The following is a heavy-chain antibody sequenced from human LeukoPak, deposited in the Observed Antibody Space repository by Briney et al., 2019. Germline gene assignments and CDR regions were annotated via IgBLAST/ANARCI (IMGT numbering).Heavy chain of an antibody. Sequence: SETLSLTCTVSGGSISSYYWSWSRQPPGKGLEWIGYIYYSGSTNYNPSLKSRVTISVDTSKNQFSLKLSSVTAADTAVYYCARVQSDYYDSSGYYYFDYWGQGTLVTVSS. CDR2: IYYSGST. J-gene: IGHJ4*02. D-gene: IGHD3-22*01. CDR3: ARVQSDYYDSSGYYYFDY. V-gene: IGHV4-59*01. CDR1: GGSISSYY.